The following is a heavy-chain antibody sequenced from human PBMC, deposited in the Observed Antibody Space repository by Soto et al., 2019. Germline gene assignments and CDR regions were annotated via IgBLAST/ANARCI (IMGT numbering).Heavy chain of an antibody. Sequence: GGSLRLSCAASGFTFNSYWMSWVRQAPGKGLEWVANINQDGSEKYYVDSVKGRFTISRDNAKNSLYLQMNSLRAEDTAVYYCARESMDLDYWGQGTQVTVSS. J-gene: IGHJ4*02. CDR1: GFTFNSYW. V-gene: IGHV3-7*03. D-gene: IGHD3-10*01. CDR2: INQDGSEK. CDR3: ARESMDLDY.